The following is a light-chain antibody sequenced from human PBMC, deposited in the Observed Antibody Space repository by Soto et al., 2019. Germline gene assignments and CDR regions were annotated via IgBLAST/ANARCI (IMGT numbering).Light chain of an antibody. CDR1: SSNIGSNA. J-gene: IGLJ3*02. V-gene: IGLV1-44*01. Sequence: QSVLTQPPSASGTPGQRVTISCSGSSSNIGSNAVNWYHQLPGTAPKLLIYTNNERPSGVPDRFSGSKSGTSASLDISGLQSEDEADYYCATWDDSLSGWVFRGGTKLTVL. CDR2: TNN. CDR3: ATWDDSLSGWV.